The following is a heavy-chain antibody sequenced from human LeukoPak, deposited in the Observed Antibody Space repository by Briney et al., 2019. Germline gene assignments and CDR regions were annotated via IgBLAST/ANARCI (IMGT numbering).Heavy chain of an antibody. CDR1: GFTFSSYG. CDR3: AKDIAHCSSTSCYPDY. J-gene: IGHJ4*02. CDR2: IWYDGSNK. Sequence: GGSLRLSCAASGFTFSSYGMHWVRQAPGKGLEWVAVIWYDGSNKYYADSVKGRFTISRDNSKNTLYLQMNSLRAEDTAVYYCAKDIAHCSSTSCYPDYWGQGTLVTVSS. V-gene: IGHV3-33*06. D-gene: IGHD2-2*01.